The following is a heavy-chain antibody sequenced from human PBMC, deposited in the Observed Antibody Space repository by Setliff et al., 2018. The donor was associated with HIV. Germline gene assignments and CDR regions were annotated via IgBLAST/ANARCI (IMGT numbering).Heavy chain of an antibody. CDR1: GGSASNSRYY. CDR2: IHYNEKT. D-gene: IGHD5-12*01. Sequence: SETLSLTCTVSGGSASNSRYYWAWIRQPPGKGLEYIGSIHYNEKTYYNPSLKSRVTISVDTSKNQFSLKLTSVTAADTGLYYCVFGLRFSPFDNWGQGTLVTV. J-gene: IGHJ4*02. CDR3: VFGLRFSPFDN. V-gene: IGHV4-39*01.